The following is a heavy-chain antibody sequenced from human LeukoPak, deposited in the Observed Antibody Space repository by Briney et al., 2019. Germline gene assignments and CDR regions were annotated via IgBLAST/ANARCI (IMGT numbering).Heavy chain of an antibody. D-gene: IGHD4-17*01. CDR1: GGYISSYY. J-gene: IGHJ4*02. V-gene: IGHV4-59*01. Sequence: SETLSLTCTVSGGYISSYYWSWIRQPPGKGLEWIGYIYYSGSTNYNPPLKSRVTISVDTSKNQFSLKLSSVTAADTAVYYCASLSNYGPDYWGQGTLVTVSS. CDR3: ASLSNYGPDY. CDR2: IYYSGST.